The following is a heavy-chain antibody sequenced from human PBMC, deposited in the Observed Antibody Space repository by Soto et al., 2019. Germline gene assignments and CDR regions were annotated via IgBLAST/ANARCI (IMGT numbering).Heavy chain of an antibody. J-gene: IGHJ4*02. V-gene: IGHV4-61*01. CDR1: GGSVSSGSYY. CDR2: VYYSGST. D-gene: IGHD2-8*01. CDR3: ARERNGDPTFFDF. Sequence: QVQLQESGPGLVKPSETLSLTCTVSGGSVSSGSYYWSWIRQSPGKGLEWIGYVYYSGSTDYNPSLKTRVTISVDTSKNQFSLKLISVTAADTAVYYCARERNGDPTFFDFWGQGSLVTVSS.